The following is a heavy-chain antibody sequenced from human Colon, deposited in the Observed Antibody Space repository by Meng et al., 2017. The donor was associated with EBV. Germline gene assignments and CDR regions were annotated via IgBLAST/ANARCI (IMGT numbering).Heavy chain of an antibody. J-gene: IGHJ4*02. V-gene: IGHV4-4*03. CDR2: IYHSVST. CDR1: NCSTPSFNW. Sequence: HLPEAAPGQVEPQGTLPLTCAVANCSTPSFNWCSWVRQPPGKGLEWIGQIYHSVSTNYNPSLNNRVTLSLDKSKDQFSLSLASVTAADTAVYYCATSGKDDSSGYYPKTRIVFYSWGQGTLVTVSS. CDR3: ATSGKDDSSGYYPKTRIVFYS. D-gene: IGHD3-22*01.